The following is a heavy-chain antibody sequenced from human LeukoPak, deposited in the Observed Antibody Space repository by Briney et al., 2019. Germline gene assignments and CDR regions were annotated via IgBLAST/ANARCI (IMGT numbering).Heavy chain of an antibody. CDR2: IYHSGST. J-gene: IGHJ4*02. CDR3: ARTFWGKYIDY. D-gene: IGHD3-16*01. CDR1: GGSISSSNW. V-gene: IGHV4-4*02. Sequence: SETLSLTCAVSGGSISSSNWWSWVRQPPGKGLEWIGEIYHSGSTNYNPSLKSRVTISADTSRNQFSLKLSSVTAADTAVYYCARTFWGKYIDYWGQGTLVTVTS.